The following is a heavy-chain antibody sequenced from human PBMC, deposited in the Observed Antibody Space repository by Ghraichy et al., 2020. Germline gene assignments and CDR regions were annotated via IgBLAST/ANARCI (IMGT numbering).Heavy chain of an antibody. CDR1: GFTFSSYG. Sequence: GGSLRLSCAASGFTFSSYGMHWVRQAPGKGLEWVAVISYDGSNKYYADSVKGRFTISRDNSKNTLYLQMNSLRAEDTAVYYCAKDLYPVTEGYGMDVWGQGTTVTVSS. V-gene: IGHV3-30*18. CDR2: ISYDGSNK. J-gene: IGHJ6*02. D-gene: IGHD2-21*02. CDR3: AKDLYPVTEGYGMDV.